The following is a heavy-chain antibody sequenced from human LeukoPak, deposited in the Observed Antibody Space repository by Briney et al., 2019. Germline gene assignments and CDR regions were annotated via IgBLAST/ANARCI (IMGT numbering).Heavy chain of an antibody. Sequence: GGSLRLSCAASGFAYSNFWMSWARQAPGKGLESVPNIKQDGREKYYLDSVKGRFTISRDNAKNSLYLQVNSLRAEDTAVYYCAREGGTYDSSGYYQAYDAFDIWGQGTMVTVSS. CDR3: AREGGTYDSSGYYQAYDAFDI. V-gene: IGHV3-7*05. J-gene: IGHJ3*02. D-gene: IGHD3-22*01. CDR1: GFAYSNFW. CDR2: IKQDGREK.